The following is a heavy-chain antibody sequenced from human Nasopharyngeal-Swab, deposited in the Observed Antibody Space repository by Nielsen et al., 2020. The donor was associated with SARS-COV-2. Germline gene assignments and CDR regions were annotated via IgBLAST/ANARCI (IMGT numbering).Heavy chain of an antibody. CDR1: GFSFSSYG. CDR3: ARNRYCDSTTCRKEFDY. V-gene: IGHV3-30*03. CDR2: ISYDGNTK. D-gene: IGHD2-2*01. Sequence: GGSLRLSCAASGFSFSSYGLHWVRQAPGKGLEWVAVISYDGNTKYYAGSVKGRFTISRDNSKNTLYLLINSLRAEDTAMFYCARNRYCDSTTCRKEFDYWGQGTLVTVSS. J-gene: IGHJ4*02.